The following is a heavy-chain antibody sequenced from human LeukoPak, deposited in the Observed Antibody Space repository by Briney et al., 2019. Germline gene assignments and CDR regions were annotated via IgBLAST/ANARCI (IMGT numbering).Heavy chain of an antibody. CDR2: IYYTGST. CDR3: ARHGPYLGRLGWFDP. D-gene: IGHD1-26*01. CDR1: SGSISSYY. J-gene: IGHJ5*02. V-gene: IGHV4-59*08. Sequence: SETLSLTCTASSGSISSYYSSWIRQPPGKGLEWIGYIYYTGSTNYNPSLKSRVTISVDTSKNQFSLNLSSVTAADTAVYYCARHGPYLGRLGWFDPWGQGTLVTVSS.